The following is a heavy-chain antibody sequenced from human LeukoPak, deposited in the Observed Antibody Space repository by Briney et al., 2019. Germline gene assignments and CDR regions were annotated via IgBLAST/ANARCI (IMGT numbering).Heavy chain of an antibody. CDR3: ARGSTYYDSSGQVPFDY. J-gene: IGHJ4*02. V-gene: IGHV3-11*04. CDR2: ISSSSSTI. D-gene: IGHD3-22*01. Sequence: GGSLRLSCAASGFTFSDYYMSWIRQAPGKGLEWVSYISSSSSTIYYADSVEGRFTISRDNAKNSLYLQMNSLRAEDTAVYYCARGSTYYDSSGQVPFDYWGQGTMVTVSS. CDR1: GFTFSDYY.